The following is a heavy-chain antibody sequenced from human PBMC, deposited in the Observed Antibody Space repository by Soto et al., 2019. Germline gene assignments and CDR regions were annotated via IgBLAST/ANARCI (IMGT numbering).Heavy chain of an antibody. D-gene: IGHD3-10*01. V-gene: IGHV1-69*13. CDR2: IIPIFGTA. CDR1: GGTFSSYA. Sequence: SVKVSCKASGGTFSSYAISWVRQAPGQGLEWMGGIIPIFGTANYAQKFQGRVTITADESTSTAYMELSSLRSEDTAVYYCAREAGGLLWFGESQFDYWGQGTLVTVSS. CDR3: AREAGGLLWFGESQFDY. J-gene: IGHJ4*02.